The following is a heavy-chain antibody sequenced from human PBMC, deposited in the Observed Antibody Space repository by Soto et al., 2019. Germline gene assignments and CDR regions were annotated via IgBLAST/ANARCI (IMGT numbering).Heavy chain of an antibody. D-gene: IGHD3-22*01. CDR2: IYYSGST. CDR1: GGSISSGGYY. V-gene: IGHV4-31*03. Sequence: SETLSLTCTVSGGSISSGGYYWSWIRQHPGKGLEWIGYIYYSGSTYYNPSLKSRVTISVDTSKNQFSLKLSSVTAADTAVYYCARGRKYYYDSSGYQTPDAFDISGPATILTVS. J-gene: IGHJ3*02. CDR3: ARGRKYYYDSSGYQTPDAFDI.